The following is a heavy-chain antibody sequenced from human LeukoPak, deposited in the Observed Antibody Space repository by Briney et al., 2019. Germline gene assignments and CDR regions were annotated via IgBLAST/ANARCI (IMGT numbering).Heavy chain of an antibody. V-gene: IGHV1-18*01. CDR2: ISAYNGNT. D-gene: IGHD6-13*01. CDR3: ARDSTDVRYSSSWYADY. J-gene: IGHJ4*02. Sequence: ATVKVSCKASGYTFTSYGISWVRQAPGQGLEWMGWISAYNGNTNYAQKLQGRVTMTTDTSTSTAYMELRSLRSDDTAVYSCARDSTDVRYSSSWYADYWGQGTLVTVSS. CDR1: GYTFTSYG.